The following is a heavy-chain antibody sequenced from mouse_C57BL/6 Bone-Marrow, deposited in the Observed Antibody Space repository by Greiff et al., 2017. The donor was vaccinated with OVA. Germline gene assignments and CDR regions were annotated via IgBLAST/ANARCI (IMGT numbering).Heavy chain of an antibody. D-gene: IGHD1-1*01. CDR3: ARPEGSSFGGYFDV. Sequence: DVQLVESGGGLVKPGGSLKLSCAASGFTFSDYGMHWVRQAPEKGLEWVAYISSGSSTIYYADTVKGRFTISRDNAKNTLFLQMTSLRSEDTAMYYCARPEGSSFGGYFDVWGTGTTVTVSS. J-gene: IGHJ1*03. CDR2: ISSGSSTI. V-gene: IGHV5-17*01. CDR1: GFTFSDYG.